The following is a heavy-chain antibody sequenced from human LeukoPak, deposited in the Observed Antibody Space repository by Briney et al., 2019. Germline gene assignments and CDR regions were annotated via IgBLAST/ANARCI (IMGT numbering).Heavy chain of an antibody. D-gene: IGHD6-19*01. V-gene: IGHV4-39*07. CDR1: GGSISSTSYY. Sequence: SETLSLTCTVSGGSISSTSYYWGWIRQPPGKGLEWIGSIYYSGSTYYNPSLKSRVTISVDTSKNQFSPKLSSVTAADTAVYYCARGIAVASTVFDYWGQGTLVTVSS. J-gene: IGHJ4*02. CDR3: ARGIAVASTVFDY. CDR2: IYYSGST.